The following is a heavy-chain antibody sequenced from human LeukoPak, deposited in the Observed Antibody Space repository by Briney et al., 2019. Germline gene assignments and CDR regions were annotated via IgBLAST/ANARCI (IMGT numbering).Heavy chain of an antibody. Sequence: SETLSLTCTVSGASIGSFYWVWIRQPAGKGLEWIGRLYNGGDTNYSPSLRSRVTMPVDTSKNQFSLKLKSVTAADTAVYYCARGVEASGVGFYAFDIWSQGTMVTVSS. CDR1: GASIGSFY. V-gene: IGHV4-4*07. CDR2: LYNGGDT. CDR3: ARGVEASGVGFYAFDI. J-gene: IGHJ3*02. D-gene: IGHD6-13*01.